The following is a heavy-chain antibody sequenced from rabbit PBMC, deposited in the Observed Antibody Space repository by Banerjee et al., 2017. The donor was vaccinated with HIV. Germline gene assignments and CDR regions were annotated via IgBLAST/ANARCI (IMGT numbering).Heavy chain of an antibody. J-gene: IGHJ4*01. CDR2: IGAGST. D-gene: IGHD1-1*01. V-gene: IGHV1S45*01. CDR3: ARVAGYFGAGVGQWDL. Sequence: QEQLVESGGGLVTLGGSLKLTCKASGIDFSSSFWISWVRQTPGKGLEWIGCIGAGSTYYATWAKGRFAISKTSSTTVTLQMTSLTAADTATYFCARVAGYFGAGVGQWDLFGPGTLVTVS. CDR1: GIDFSSSFW.